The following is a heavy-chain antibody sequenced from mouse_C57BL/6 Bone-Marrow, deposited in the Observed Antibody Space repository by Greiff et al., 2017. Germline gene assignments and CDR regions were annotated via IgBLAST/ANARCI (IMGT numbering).Heavy chain of an antibody. CDR1: GYTFTDYE. D-gene: IGHD2-3*01. J-gene: IGHJ2*01. Sequence: QVQLQQSGAELVRPGASVTLSCKASGYTFTDYEMHWVKQTPVHGLEWTGAIDPETGGTAYNQKFKGKAILTADKSSSTAYMELRSLTSEDSAVYYCTRWLLPYYFDYWGQGTTLTVSS. CDR3: TRWLLPYYFDY. CDR2: IDPETGGT. V-gene: IGHV1-15*01.